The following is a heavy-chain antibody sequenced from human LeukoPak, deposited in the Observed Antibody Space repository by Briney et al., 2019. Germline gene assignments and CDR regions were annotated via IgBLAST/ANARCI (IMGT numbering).Heavy chain of an antibody. CDR2: IYWDDDK. V-gene: IGHV2-5*02. CDR1: GFSLSTSGVG. J-gene: IGHJ4*02. D-gene: IGHD4-17*01. CDR3: AHGYGDYALFDY. Sequence: SGPTLVKPTQPLTLTCTFSGFSLSTSGVGVGWIRQPPGKALEWLALIYWDDDKRYSPSLKSRLTITKDTSKNQVVLTMTNMDPVDTATYYCAHGYGDYALFDYWGQGTLVTVSS.